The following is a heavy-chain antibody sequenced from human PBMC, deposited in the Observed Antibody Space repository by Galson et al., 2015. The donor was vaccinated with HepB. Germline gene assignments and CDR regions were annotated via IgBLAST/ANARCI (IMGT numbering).Heavy chain of an antibody. J-gene: IGHJ4*02. Sequence: SVKVSCKASGYTFTGYYMHWVRQAPGQGLEWMGWINPNSGGTNYAQKFQGWVTMTRDTSISTAYMELSRLRSDDTAVYYCARSYYDFWRAVNFDYWGQGTLVTVSS. V-gene: IGHV1-2*04. CDR1: GYTFTGYY. CDR2: INPNSGGT. CDR3: ARSYYDFWRAVNFDY. D-gene: IGHD3-3*01.